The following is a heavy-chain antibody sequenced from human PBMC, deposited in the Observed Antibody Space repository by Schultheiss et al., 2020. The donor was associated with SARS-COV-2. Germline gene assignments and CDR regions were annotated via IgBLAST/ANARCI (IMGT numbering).Heavy chain of an antibody. CDR3: AKVLRSGSYPFFDY. D-gene: IGHD1-26*01. Sequence: GESLKISCAASGFTFSSYAMSWVRQAPGKGLEWVSAISGSGGSTYYADSVKGRFTISRDNSKNTLYLQMNSLRAEDTAVYYCAKVLRSGSYPFFDYWGQGTLVTVSS. CDR2: ISGSGGST. CDR1: GFTFSSYA. V-gene: IGHV3-23*01. J-gene: IGHJ4*02.